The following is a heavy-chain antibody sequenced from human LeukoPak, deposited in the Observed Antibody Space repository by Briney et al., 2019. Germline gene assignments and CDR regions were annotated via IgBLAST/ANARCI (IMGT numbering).Heavy chain of an antibody. CDR1: GFTFSSYS. J-gene: IGHJ3*01. Sequence: GGSLRLSCAASGFTFSSYSMNWVRQAPGKGLEWVSSISGSRNYIYYADSVKGRFTISRDNAKNTLYLQMNSLRAEDTAVYYCVRKSDYYGNYALGWGQGTMVTVSS. D-gene: IGHD4-11*01. V-gene: IGHV3-21*01. CDR2: ISGSRNYI. CDR3: VRKSDYYGNYALG.